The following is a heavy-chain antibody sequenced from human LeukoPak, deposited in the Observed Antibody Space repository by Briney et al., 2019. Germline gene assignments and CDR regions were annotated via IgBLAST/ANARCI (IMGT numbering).Heavy chain of an antibody. D-gene: IGHD4-17*01. CDR1: GDYISGYY. Sequence: SETLSLTCVVSGDYISGYYWSWSRQPPGKGLEWIGYIHFSGSTKYNPSHRGRVDISVDTSTNQFSLRLTSVTAADTALYFCARHIYGDSVAFDIWGQGTLVAVSS. CDR2: IHFSGST. CDR3: ARHIYGDSVAFDI. V-gene: IGHV4-59*08. J-gene: IGHJ3*02.